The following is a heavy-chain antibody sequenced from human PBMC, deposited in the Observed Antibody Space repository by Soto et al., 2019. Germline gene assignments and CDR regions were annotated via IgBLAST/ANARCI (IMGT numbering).Heavy chain of an antibody. D-gene: IGHD2-21*02. J-gene: IGHJ5*02. CDR2: IYYSGGT. V-gene: IGHV4-61*01. CDR3: AREGCDGGHCYNWFDP. CDR1: RGSVGSGYYY. Sequence: PSETLSLTCTVSRGSVGSGYYYWSWIRQPPGKGLEWIGHIYYSGGTNYNPSLKSRVIISADTSKNQFSLKMSAVTAADTAMYYCAREGCDGGHCYNWFDPWGQGTLVTVSS.